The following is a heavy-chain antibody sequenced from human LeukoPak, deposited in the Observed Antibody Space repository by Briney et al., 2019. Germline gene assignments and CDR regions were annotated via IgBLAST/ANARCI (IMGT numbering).Heavy chain of an antibody. CDR2: IKSNSGGT. D-gene: IGHD1-7*01. V-gene: IGHV1-2*02. Sequence: ASLKGSCKASGYSFIGYYMHWVRQAPGQGLEWMGWIKSNSGGTHYAQKFQGRVTMTRDTSITTAYMELSRLTSDDTAVYYCARDQGGTIDYWGQGTLVTVSS. J-gene: IGHJ4*02. CDR3: ARDQGGTIDY. CDR1: GYSFIGYY.